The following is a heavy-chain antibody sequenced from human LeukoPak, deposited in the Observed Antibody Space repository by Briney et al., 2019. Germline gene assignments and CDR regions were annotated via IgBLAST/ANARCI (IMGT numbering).Heavy chain of an antibody. D-gene: IGHD3-22*01. CDR3: ARAMDYYDSSGYYYEEGRWFDP. J-gene: IGHJ5*02. CDR2: INHSGST. Sequence: SETLSLTCAVYGGSFSGYYWSWIRQPPGKGLEWIGGINHSGSTNYNPSLKSRVTISVDTSKNQFSLKPSSVTAADTAVYYCARAMDYYDSSGYYYEEGRWFDPWGQGTLVTVSS. V-gene: IGHV4-34*01. CDR1: GGSFSGYY.